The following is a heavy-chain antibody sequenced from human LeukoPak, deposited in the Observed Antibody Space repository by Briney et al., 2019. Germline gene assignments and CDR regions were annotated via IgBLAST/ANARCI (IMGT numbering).Heavy chain of an antibody. V-gene: IGHV3-7*01. J-gene: IGHJ1*01. CDR2: IQHDGAVK. CDR3: AFFVREPQY. Sequence: PGGSLRLSCVVSGFAFSRCWMGWVRQAPGKGLEWVANIQHDGAVKWYVDSAKGRFSISRDNTKNSLYLQMNSLRAEDTAIYYCAFFVREPQYWGPGTLVTVSS. D-gene: IGHD3-10*02. CDR1: GFAFSRCW.